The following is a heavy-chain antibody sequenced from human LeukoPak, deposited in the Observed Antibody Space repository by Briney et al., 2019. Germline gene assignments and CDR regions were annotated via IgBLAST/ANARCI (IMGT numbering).Heavy chain of an antibody. CDR1: GGSFSGYY. J-gene: IGHJ4*02. V-gene: IGHV4-34*01. CDR3: ASRGSLWLEFGY. CDR2: INHSGST. Sequence: SETLSLTCAVYGGSFSGYYWSWIRQPPGKGLEWIGEINHSGSTNYNPSLKSRVTISVDTSKNQFSLKLSSVTAADTAVYYCASRGSLWLEFGYWGQGTLVTVSS. D-gene: IGHD3-10*01.